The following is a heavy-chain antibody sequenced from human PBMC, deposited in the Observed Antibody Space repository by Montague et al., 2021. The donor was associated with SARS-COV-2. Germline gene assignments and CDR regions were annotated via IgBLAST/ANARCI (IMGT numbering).Heavy chain of an antibody. V-gene: IGHV4-59*08. Sequence: SETLSLTCTVSGGSISNYYWNWIRQPPGKGLEWIAYIYYSGSTNYNPSLRSRVTISVDTSRNQFSLRLTSVTAADTAVYYCARQLRVRRTWQVGDYNHYGMDDWGQGTTVSVSS. CDR2: IYYSGST. D-gene: IGHD1-14*01. CDR3: ARQLRVRRTWQVGDYNHYGMDD. J-gene: IGHJ6*02. CDR1: GGSISNYY.